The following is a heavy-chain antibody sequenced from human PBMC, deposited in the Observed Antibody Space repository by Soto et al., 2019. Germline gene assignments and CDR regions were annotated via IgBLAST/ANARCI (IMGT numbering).Heavy chain of an antibody. D-gene: IGHD3-16*02. CDR2: IYYSGST. Sequence: SETLSLTCTVSGGSISSYYWSWIRQPPGKGLVWIGYIYYSGSTNYNPSLKSRVTISVDTSKNQFSLKLSSVTAADTAVYYCARHFEITFGGVIVGPPYIWGQGTMVTVSS. CDR3: ARHFEITFGGVIVGPPYI. J-gene: IGHJ3*02. V-gene: IGHV4-59*08. CDR1: GGSISSYY.